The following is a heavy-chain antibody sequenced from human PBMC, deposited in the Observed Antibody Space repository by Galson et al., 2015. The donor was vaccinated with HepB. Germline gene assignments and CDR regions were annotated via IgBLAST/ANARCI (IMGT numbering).Heavy chain of an antibody. D-gene: IGHD5-18*01. J-gene: IGHJ6*02. CDR3: ATTGRYSYGRGGYYYYGMDV. CDR2: ISGSGGST. CDR1: GFTFSSYA. V-gene: IGHV3-23*01. Sequence: SLRLSCAASGFTFSSYAMSWVRQAPGKGLEWVSAISGSGGSTYYADSVKGRFTISRDNSKNTLYLQMNSLRAEDTAVYYCATTGRYSYGRGGYYYYGMDVWGQGTTVTVSS.